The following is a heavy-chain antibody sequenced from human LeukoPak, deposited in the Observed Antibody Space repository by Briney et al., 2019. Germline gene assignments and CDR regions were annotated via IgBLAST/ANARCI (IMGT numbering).Heavy chain of an antibody. CDR2: INPNSGGT. V-gene: IGHV1-2*02. CDR3: ARDRGYSYAKKSSNHYYMDV. J-gene: IGHJ6*03. Sequence: ASVKVSCKASGYTFTGYYMHWVRQAPGQGLEWMGWINPNSGGTNYAQKFQGRVTMTRDTSISTAYMELSRLRSEDTAVYFCARDRGYSYAKKSSNHYYMDVWGKGTTVTISS. D-gene: IGHD5-18*01. CDR1: GYTFTGYY.